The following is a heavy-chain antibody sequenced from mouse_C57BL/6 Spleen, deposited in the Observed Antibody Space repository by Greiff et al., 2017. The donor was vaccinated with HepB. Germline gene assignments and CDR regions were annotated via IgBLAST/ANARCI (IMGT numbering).Heavy chain of an antibody. CDR2: IHPSDSDT. CDR3: AAMVTTWYFDV. J-gene: IGHJ1*03. Sequence: QVLLKQPGAELVKPGASVKVSCKASGYTFTSYWMHWVKQRPGQGLEWIGRIHPSDSDTNYNQKFKGKATLTVDKSSSTAYMQLSSLTSEDSAVYYCAAMVTTWYFDVWGTGTTVTVSS. V-gene: IGHV1-74*01. D-gene: IGHD2-2*01. CDR1: GYTFTSYW.